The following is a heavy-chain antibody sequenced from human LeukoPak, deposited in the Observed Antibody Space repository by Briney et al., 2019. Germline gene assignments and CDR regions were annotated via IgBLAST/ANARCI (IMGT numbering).Heavy chain of an antibody. CDR2: INHSGST. J-gene: IGHJ6*02. CDR1: GGPFSGYY. V-gene: IGHV4-34*01. Sequence: SETLSLTCAVYGGPFSGYYWSWIRQPPGKGLEWIGEINHSGSTNYNPSLKSRVTISVDTSKNQFSLKLSSVTAADTAVYYCARPRLPLGMDVWGQGTTVTVSS. CDR3: ARPRLPLGMDV. D-gene: IGHD5-18*01.